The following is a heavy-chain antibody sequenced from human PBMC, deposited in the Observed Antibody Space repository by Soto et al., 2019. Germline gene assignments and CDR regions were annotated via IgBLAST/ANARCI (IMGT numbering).Heavy chain of an antibody. CDR2: IWYDGSNK. J-gene: IGHJ6*02. CDR1: GFTFSSYG. CDR3: ARDPHEYCSGGSCYSDYYYYGMDV. V-gene: IGHV3-33*01. D-gene: IGHD2-15*01. Sequence: GGSLRLSCAASGFTFSSYGMHWVRQAPGKGLEWVAVIWYDGSNKYYADSVKGRFTISRDNSKNTLYLQMNSLRAEDTAVYYCARDPHEYCSGGSCYSDYYYYGMDVWGQGTTVTVSS.